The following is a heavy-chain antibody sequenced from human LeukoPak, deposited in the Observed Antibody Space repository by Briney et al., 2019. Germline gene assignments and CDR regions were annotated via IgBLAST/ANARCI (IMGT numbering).Heavy chain of an antibody. V-gene: IGHV4-34*01. D-gene: IGHD3-10*01. CDR2: INHSGST. CDR1: GGSFSGYY. CDR3: ARRRFGELIRWYDP. Sequence: SSETLSLTCAVYGGSFSGYYWSWIRQPPGKGLEWIGEINHSGSTNYNPSLKSRVTISVDTSKNQFSLKLRSVTAADTAVYYCARRRFGELIRWYDPWGQGTLVTVSS. J-gene: IGHJ5*02.